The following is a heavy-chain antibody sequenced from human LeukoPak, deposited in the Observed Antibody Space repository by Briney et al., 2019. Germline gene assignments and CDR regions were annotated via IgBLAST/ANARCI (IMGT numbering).Heavy chain of an antibody. CDR1: GFTFSSYG. Sequence: GRSLRLSCAASGFTFSSYGMHWVRQAPGKGLEWVAVISYDGSNKYYADSVKGRFTISRDNSKNTLYLQVNSLRAEDTAVYYCVLWFGELGFDYWGQGTLVTVSS. J-gene: IGHJ4*02. D-gene: IGHD3-10*01. V-gene: IGHV3-30*03. CDR2: ISYDGSNK. CDR3: VLWFGELGFDY.